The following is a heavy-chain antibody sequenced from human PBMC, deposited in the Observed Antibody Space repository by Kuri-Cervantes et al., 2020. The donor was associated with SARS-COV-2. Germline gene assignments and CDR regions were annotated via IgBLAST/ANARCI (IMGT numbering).Heavy chain of an antibody. CDR2: IRYDGSNK. CDR3: ARDPGGVFLRGIMILSAHWFDT. CDR1: GFTFSNYG. Sequence: GESLKISCAASGFTFSNYGMHWVRQAPGKGLEWVAFIRYDGSNKYYADSVKGRFTISRDDATNSLHLQLNSLRAEDTAVYYCARDPGGVFLRGIMILSAHWFDTWGQGTLVTVSS. J-gene: IGHJ5*02. V-gene: IGHV3-30*02. D-gene: IGHD3-9*01.